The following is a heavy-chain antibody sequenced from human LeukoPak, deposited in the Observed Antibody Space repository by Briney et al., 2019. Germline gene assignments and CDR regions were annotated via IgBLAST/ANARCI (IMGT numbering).Heavy chain of an antibody. D-gene: IGHD3-22*01. J-gene: IGHJ4*02. CDR3: ARALYYYDSSAPGY. Sequence: GGSLRLSCAASGFTFSSYSMTWVRQAPGKGLEWGSSISSSSSYIYYADSVKGRFTISRDNAKNSLYLQMNSLRAEDTAVYYCARALYYYDSSAPGYWGQGTLVTVSS. V-gene: IGHV3-21*01. CDR1: GFTFSSYS. CDR2: ISSSSSYI.